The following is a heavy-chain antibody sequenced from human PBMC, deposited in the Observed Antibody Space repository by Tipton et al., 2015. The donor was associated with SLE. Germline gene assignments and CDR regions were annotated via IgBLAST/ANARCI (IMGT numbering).Heavy chain of an antibody. CDR3: ARGWGSTSSLFDY. CDR2: IYYSGNT. J-gene: IGHJ4*02. V-gene: IGHV4-39*07. Sequence: LRLSCTVSGGSISSSSYYWAWIRQPPGMGLQWIGSIYYSGNTNYNPSLKSRVTISEDTSKNQFSLKLTSVTAADTAVYFCARGWGSTSSLFDYWGQGTLVTVSS. CDR1: GGSISSSSYY. D-gene: IGHD6-6*01.